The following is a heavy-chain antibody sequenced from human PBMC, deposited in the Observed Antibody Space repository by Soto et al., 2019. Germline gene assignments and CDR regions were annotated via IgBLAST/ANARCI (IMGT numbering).Heavy chain of an antibody. J-gene: IGHJ4*02. CDR3: ARHGSSTLLWFGELPNYFDY. D-gene: IGHD3-10*01. CDR2: IYYSGST. CDR1: GGSISSYY. V-gene: IGHV4-59*08. Sequence: PSETLSLTCTVSGGSISSYYWSWIRQPPGKGLEWIGYIYYSGSTNYNPSLKSRVTISVDTSKNQFSLKLSSVTAADTAVYYCARHGSSTLLWFGELPNYFDYWGQGTLVTVSS.